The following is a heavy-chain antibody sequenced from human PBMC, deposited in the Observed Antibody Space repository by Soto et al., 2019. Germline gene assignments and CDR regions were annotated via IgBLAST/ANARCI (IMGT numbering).Heavy chain of an antibody. CDR3: ARDLGSGYDPGDY. J-gene: IGHJ4*02. D-gene: IGHD5-12*01. V-gene: IGHV1-69*13. CDR1: GDTFTIFA. Sequence: SGKVSCKASGDTFTIFAISWVRQAPGQGLEWMGGIIPTIGTTNYAQRFQGRITITGDESTGTAYMELSSLKSEDTAVYYCARDLGSGYDPGDYWGQGTLVTVSS. CDR2: IIPTIGTT.